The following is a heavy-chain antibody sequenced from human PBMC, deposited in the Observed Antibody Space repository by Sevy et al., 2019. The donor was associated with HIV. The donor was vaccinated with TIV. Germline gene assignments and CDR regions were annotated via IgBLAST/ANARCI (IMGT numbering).Heavy chain of an antibody. CDR2: IKQDGSEK. CDR1: GFTFSSYW. Sequence: GGSLRLSCAASGFTFSSYWMNWVRQAPGKGLEWVANIKQDGSEKYYVDSVKGRFTISRDNAKNSLYLQMNSLRAEDTAVYYCARDLGPHHFDYWGQGTLVTVSS. D-gene: IGHD3-16*01. J-gene: IGHJ4*02. V-gene: IGHV3-7*01. CDR3: ARDLGPHHFDY.